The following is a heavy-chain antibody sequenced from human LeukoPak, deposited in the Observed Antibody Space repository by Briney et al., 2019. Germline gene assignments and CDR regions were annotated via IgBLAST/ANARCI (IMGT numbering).Heavy chain of an antibody. CDR1: GYTFTSYG. CDR2: ISAYNGNT. J-gene: IGHJ4*02. CDR3: ARGYDILTGSSTPDY. V-gene: IGHV1-18*01. Sequence: GASVKVSCKASGYTFTSYGISWVRQAPGQGLEWMGWISAYNGNTNYAQKLQGRVTMTTDTSTSTAYMELRSLRSDDTAVYYCARGYDILTGSSTPDYWGQGTLVTVSS. D-gene: IGHD3-9*01.